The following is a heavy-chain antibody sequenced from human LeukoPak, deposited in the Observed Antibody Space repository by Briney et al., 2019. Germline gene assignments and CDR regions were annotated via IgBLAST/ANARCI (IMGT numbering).Heavy chain of an antibody. CDR2: MSFDGSHT. CDR1: GFTFSSYG. D-gene: IGHD3-9*01. J-gene: IGHJ4*02. CDR3: AKERVDWRYFDY. V-gene: IGHV3-30*18. Sequence: LGGSLRLSCAASGFTFSSYGMHWVRQAPGKGLEWVAVMSFDGSHTYYADSVKGRFTISRDNSKNTLYLQMNSLRAEDTAVYYCAKERVDWRYFDYWGQGTLVTVSS.